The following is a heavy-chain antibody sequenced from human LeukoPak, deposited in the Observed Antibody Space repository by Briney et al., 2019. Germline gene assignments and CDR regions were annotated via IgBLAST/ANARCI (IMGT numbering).Heavy chain of an antibody. CDR1: GFAFSNYW. J-gene: IGHJ4*02. CDR2: IKGDGSEK. CDR3: ASNWGSYPDC. Sequence: GGSLRLSRAASGFAFSNYWMTWVRQAPGKGLEWVANIKGDGSEKYYVDSVKGRFSISRDNAKNSLYLQMNSLRADDTALYYCASNWGSYPDCWGQGALVAVSS. D-gene: IGHD3-16*01. V-gene: IGHV3-7*01.